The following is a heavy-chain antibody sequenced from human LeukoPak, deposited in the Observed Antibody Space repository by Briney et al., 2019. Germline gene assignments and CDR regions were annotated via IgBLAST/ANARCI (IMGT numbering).Heavy chain of an antibody. CDR1: GFTFSSYS. Sequence: GGSLRLSCAASGFTFSSYSMNWVRQAPGKGLEWVAYIRSDGYHTYYADSVKGRFTITRDNSKNTMYLQMNSLRLEDMAVYYCAKPSGSGIDYWGRGIRVTVSS. D-gene: IGHD1-26*01. CDR3: AKPSGSGIDY. CDR2: IRSDGYHT. V-gene: IGHV3-30*02. J-gene: IGHJ4*01.